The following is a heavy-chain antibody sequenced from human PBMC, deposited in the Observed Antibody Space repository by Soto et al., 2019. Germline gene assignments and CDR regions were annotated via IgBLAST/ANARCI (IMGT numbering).Heavy chain of an antibody. CDR1: GGSFSAYS. J-gene: IGHJ6*02. D-gene: IGHD3-3*01. CDR2: ITHGGST. CDR3: ARARFDSWSHIYYGLDV. Sequence: SETLSLTCGVYGGSFSAYSWTWLRQSPGKGLEWIGEITHGGSTDYNPALKSRLVMSVDTSKTQFSLRVTSVTAADAAVYFCARARFDSWSHIYYGLDVWGQGTTVTVSS. V-gene: IGHV4-34*01.